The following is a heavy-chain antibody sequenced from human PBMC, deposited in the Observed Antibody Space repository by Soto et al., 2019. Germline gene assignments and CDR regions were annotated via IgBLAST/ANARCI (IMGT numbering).Heavy chain of an antibody. Sequence: GSLRLSCAASGFAFSRFPMHWVRQAPGKGLVWVSRIDPDGSDTTYADSVKGRFTISRDNAKNIVYLQMSSLRAEDTALYYCATMAGTYPYWAQGTLVTVSS. J-gene: IGHJ4*02. CDR2: IDPDGSDT. CDR3: ATMAGTYPY. D-gene: IGHD1-26*01. CDR1: GFAFSRFP. V-gene: IGHV3-74*01.